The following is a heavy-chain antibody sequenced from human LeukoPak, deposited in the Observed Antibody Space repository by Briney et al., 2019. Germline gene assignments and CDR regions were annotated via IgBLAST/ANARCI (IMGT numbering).Heavy chain of an antibody. CDR2: IYYSRST. J-gene: IGHJ4*02. V-gene: IGHV4-59*01. CDR1: GGSISSYY. CDR3: ARVVNGDYEVWDY. Sequence: PSETLSLTCTVSGGSISSYYWSWIRQPPGKGLEWIGYIYYSRSTNYNPSLKSRVTISVDTSKNQFSLKLSSVTAADTAVYYCARVVNGDYEVWDYWGQGTLVTVSS. D-gene: IGHD4-17*01.